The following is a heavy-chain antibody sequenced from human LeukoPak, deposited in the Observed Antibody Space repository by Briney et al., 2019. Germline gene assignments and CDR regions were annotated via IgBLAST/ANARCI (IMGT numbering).Heavy chain of an antibody. CDR1: GFTFSSYG. CDR2: ISYDGSNK. CDR3: AKQGEVLWFGELPYLDY. Sequence: GGSLLLSCAASGFTFSSYGMHWVRQAPGKGLEWVAVISYDGSNKYYADSVKGRFTISRDNSKNTLYLQMNSLRAEDTAVYYCAKQGEVLWFGELPYLDYWGQGTLVTVSS. V-gene: IGHV3-30*18. J-gene: IGHJ4*02. D-gene: IGHD3-10*01.